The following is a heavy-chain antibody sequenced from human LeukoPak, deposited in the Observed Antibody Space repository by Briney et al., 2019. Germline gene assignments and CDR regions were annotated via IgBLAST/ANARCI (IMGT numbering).Heavy chain of an antibody. CDR3: ASFVVVAAHFDC. J-gene: IGHJ4*02. CDR2: INHSGST. D-gene: IGHD2-15*01. CDR1: GGSFSGYY. V-gene: IGHV4-34*01. Sequence: SETLSLTCAVYGGSFSGYYWSWIRQPPGKGLEWIGEINHSGSTNYNPSLKSRVTISVDTSKNQFSLKLSSVTAADTAVYYCASFVVVAAHFDCWGQGTLVTVSS.